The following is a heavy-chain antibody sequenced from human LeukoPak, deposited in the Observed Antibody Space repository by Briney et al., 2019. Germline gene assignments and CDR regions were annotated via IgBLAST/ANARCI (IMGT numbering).Heavy chain of an antibody. Sequence: QSGGSLRLSCAASGFTFSSYGMSWIRQAPGKGLEWVSYISSSGSTIYYADSVKGRFTISRDNAKNSLYLQMNSLRAEDTAVYYCARVAAAGNVYYYYYYMDVWGKGTTVTISS. V-gene: IGHV3-48*04. J-gene: IGHJ6*03. CDR1: GFTFSSYG. CDR2: ISSSGSTI. D-gene: IGHD6-13*01. CDR3: ARVAAAGNVYYYYYYMDV.